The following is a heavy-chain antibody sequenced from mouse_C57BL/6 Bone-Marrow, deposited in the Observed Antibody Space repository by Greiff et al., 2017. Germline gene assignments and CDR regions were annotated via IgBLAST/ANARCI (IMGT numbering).Heavy chain of an antibody. V-gene: IGHV5-17*01. CDR3: ARYYGSSRFAY. CDR1: GFTFSDYG. D-gene: IGHD1-1*01. CDR2: ISSGSSTI. J-gene: IGHJ3*01. Sequence: DVMLVESGGGLVKPGGSLKLSCAASGFTFSDYGMHWVRQAPEKGLEWVAYISSGSSTIYYADTVKGRFTISRDNAKNTLFLQMTSLRSEDTAMYYGARYYGSSRFAYWGQGTLVTVSA.